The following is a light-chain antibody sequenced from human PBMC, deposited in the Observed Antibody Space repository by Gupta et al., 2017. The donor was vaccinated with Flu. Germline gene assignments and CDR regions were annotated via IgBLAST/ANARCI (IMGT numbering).Light chain of an antibody. V-gene: IGLV4-69*01. CDR1: SGHSSNA. CDR3: QTGGSGIHV. Sequence: LVLTQSPSASASLGASVTLTCTLNSGHSSNAIAWHPQQPEKGPRYLMKVNNDGSHSRGDGIPGRFSGSSSGADRYLTVSSRQAEDEDEYYWQTGGSGIHVFGGGTKLTVL. CDR2: VNNDGSH. J-gene: IGLJ2*01.